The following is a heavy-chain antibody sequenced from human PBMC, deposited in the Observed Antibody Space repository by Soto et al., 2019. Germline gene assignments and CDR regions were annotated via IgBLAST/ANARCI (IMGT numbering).Heavy chain of an antibody. CDR3: ARPSNNYVAY. Sequence: PGEYLKISCQASGYSFGNYWIGWVRQMPGKGLEWVAIINPGDSESRYSSSFHGQVTISADKSNNTAYLQWSSLKASDTAMYYCARPSNNYVAYWGQGTLVTVSS. V-gene: IGHV5-51*01. J-gene: IGHJ4*02. CDR2: INPGDSES. CDR1: GYSFGNYW.